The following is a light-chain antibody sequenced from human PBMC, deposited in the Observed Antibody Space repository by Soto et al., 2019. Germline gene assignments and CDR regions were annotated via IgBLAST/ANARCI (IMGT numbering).Light chain of an antibody. V-gene: IGKV3-20*01. CDR2: GAS. J-gene: IGKJ1*01. CDR1: QSISASH. Sequence: VLTLSPGTLSLSPGASATLSCRASQSISASHLAWYQQKPGHAPRLLSCGASSRATGFPDRFSGSGSGTDCTLTISGLEPEDFAAYYCQQYGSSPRTFGQGTKV. CDR3: QQYGSSPRT.